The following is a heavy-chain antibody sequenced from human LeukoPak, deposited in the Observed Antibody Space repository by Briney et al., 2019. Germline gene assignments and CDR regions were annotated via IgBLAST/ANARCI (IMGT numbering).Heavy chain of an antibody. V-gene: IGHV1-69*13. D-gene: IGHD4-23*01. CDR3: ARWPYGGNFYYGMDV. Sequence: SVKVSCKASGGTFSSYAISWVRQAPGQGLEWMGGIIPIFGTANYAQKFRGRVTITADESTSTAYMELSSLRSEDTAVYYCARWPYGGNFYYGMDVWGQGTTVTVSS. CDR2: IIPIFGTA. J-gene: IGHJ6*02. CDR1: GGTFSSYA.